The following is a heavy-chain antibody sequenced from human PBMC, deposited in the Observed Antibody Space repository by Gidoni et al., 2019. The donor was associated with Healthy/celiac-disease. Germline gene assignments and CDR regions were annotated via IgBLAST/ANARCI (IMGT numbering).Heavy chain of an antibody. CDR3: AKIAPMVRGVLDY. CDR2: ISGSGGST. J-gene: IGHJ4*02. Sequence: EVQLWASGGGLVQPVGSLRLSCAASGCTFSSYAMSWVRQAPGKGLEWVSAISGSGGSTYYADSVKGRFTISRDNSKKTLYLQMNSLRAEDTDVYYCAKIAPMVRGVLDYWGQGTLVTVSS. D-gene: IGHD3-10*01. CDR1: GCTFSSYA. V-gene: IGHV3-23*01.